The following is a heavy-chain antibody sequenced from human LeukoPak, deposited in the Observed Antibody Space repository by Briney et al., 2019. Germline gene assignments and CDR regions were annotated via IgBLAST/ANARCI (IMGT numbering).Heavy chain of an antibody. CDR3: ARDQEAYYYGSGSPLYI. CDR2: IIPIFGTA. Sequence: GASVKVSCKASGGTCSRCAISWVRQAPGQGLEWMGRIIPIFGTANYAQKFQGRVTVTTDESPSTAYMELSSLRSEDTAVYYCARDQEAYYYGSGSPLYIWGQGTMVTVSS. J-gene: IGHJ3*02. CDR1: GGTCSRCA. D-gene: IGHD3-10*01. V-gene: IGHV1-69*05.